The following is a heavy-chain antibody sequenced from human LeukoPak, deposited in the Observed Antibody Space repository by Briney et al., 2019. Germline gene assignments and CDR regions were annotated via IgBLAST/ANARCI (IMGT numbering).Heavy chain of an antibody. D-gene: IGHD6-13*01. J-gene: IGHJ4*02. CDR2: IYPSDSDT. Sequence: GESLKISCKGSGYSFTNYWIGWVRQMPGRGLEWMAIIYPSDSDTRYSPSFQGQVTISVDRSITTAYLQWSSLKASDTAIYYCARHRFVGSSSCPGYWGQGTLVTVSS. CDR3: ARHRFVGSSSCPGY. V-gene: IGHV5-51*01. CDR1: GYSFTNYW.